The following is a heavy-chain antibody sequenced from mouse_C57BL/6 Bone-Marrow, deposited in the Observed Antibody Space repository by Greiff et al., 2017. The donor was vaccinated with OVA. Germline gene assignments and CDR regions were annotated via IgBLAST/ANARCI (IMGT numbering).Heavy chain of an antibody. D-gene: IGHD1-1*01. V-gene: IGHV1-55*01. Sequence: VQLQQPGAELVKPGASVKMSCKASGYTFTSYWITWVKQRPGQGLEWIGDIYPGSGSTNYNEKFKSKATLTVDTSSSTAYMQLSSLTSEDSAVYYCAIDYGSSLTYWYFDVWGTGTTVTVSS. CDR3: AIDYGSSLTYWYFDV. J-gene: IGHJ1*03. CDR2: IYPGSGST. CDR1: GYTFTSYW.